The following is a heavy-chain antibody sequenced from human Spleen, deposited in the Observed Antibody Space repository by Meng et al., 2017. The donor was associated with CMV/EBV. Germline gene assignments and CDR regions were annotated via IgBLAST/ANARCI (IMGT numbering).Heavy chain of an antibody. CDR2: IYSDGTA. V-gene: IGHV3-53*01. Sequence: GESLKISCAASTFTVSSHYMSWVRQAPGKGLEWVSIIYSDGTAYYADSVKGRFTISRDNSKNTVYLQMNRLRVDDTAVYYCARQGGFGEPNWFDPWGRGTLVTVSS. CDR1: TFTVSSHY. CDR3: ARQGGFGEPNWFDP. D-gene: IGHD3-10*01. J-gene: IGHJ5*02.